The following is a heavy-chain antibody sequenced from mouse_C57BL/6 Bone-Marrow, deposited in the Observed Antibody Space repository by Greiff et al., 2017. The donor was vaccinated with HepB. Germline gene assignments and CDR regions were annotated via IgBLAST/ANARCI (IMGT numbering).Heavy chain of an antibody. J-gene: IGHJ4*01. D-gene: IGHD2-3*01. Sequence: VQLQQSGPELVKPGASVKISCKASGYTFTDYYMNWVKQSHGKSLEWIGDINPNNGGTSYNQKFKGKATLTVDKSSSTAYMELRSLTSEDSAVYYCARKGRWSLLAMDYWGQGTSVTVSS. CDR2: INPNNGGT. CDR3: ARKGRWSLLAMDY. CDR1: GYTFTDYY. V-gene: IGHV1-26*01.